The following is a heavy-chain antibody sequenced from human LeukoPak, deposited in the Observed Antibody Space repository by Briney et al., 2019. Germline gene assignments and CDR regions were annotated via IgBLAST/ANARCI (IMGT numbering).Heavy chain of an antibody. Sequence: SETLSLSCAVYGGSFSGYYWSWIRQPPGKGLEWVGETNHSRSTNYNPSLKSRVTISVDTSKNQFSLKLSSVTAADTAVYYCARGNYYVWGSYRYGFDPWGQGTLVTVSS. D-gene: IGHD3-16*02. CDR3: ARGNYYVWGSYRYGFDP. CDR1: GGSFSGYY. J-gene: IGHJ5*02. CDR2: TNHSRST. V-gene: IGHV4-34*01.